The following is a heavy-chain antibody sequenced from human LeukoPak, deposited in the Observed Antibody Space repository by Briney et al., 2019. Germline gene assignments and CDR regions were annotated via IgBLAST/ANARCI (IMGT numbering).Heavy chain of an antibody. D-gene: IGHD1-26*01. J-gene: IGHJ4*02. CDR3: TRVVLSGSYPLCDY. V-gene: IGHV5-51*01. CDR2: IYPGDSDT. CDR1: GYSFSNYW. Sequence: GESLKISCKGSGYSFSNYWIGWVRQMPGKGLEWMGIIYPGDSDTRYSPSFQGQVTISAVKSISTAYLQWSSLKASDTAMYYCTRVVLSGSYPLCDYWGQGTLVTVSS.